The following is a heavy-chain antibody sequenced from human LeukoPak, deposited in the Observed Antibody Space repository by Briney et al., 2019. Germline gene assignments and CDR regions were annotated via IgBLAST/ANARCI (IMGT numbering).Heavy chain of an antibody. V-gene: IGHV4-39*07. CDR1: GGPISSSSYY. D-gene: IGHD6-13*01. Sequence: TSETLSLTCTVSGGPISSSSYYWGWIRQPPGKGLEWIGSIYYSGSTYYNPSLKSQVTISVDTSKNQFSLKLSSVTAADTAVYYCASLGPKGLFSWYDPFDYWGQGTLVTVSS. CDR3: ASLGPKGLFSWYDPFDY. J-gene: IGHJ4*02. CDR2: IYYSGST.